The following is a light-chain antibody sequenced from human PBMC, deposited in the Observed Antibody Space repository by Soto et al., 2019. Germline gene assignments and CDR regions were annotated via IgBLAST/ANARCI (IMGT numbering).Light chain of an antibody. Sequence: ESVLTQSPGTLSLSPGERTTLSCRASQSISSSYLAWYQQIPGQAPRLLVYGASSRATGIPDRFSGSGSGTDFTLTISRLEPEDFALYYCQQYSSTFWTLGQGTKVEIK. CDR1: QSISSSY. V-gene: IGKV3-20*01. CDR3: QQYSSTFWT. J-gene: IGKJ1*01. CDR2: GAS.